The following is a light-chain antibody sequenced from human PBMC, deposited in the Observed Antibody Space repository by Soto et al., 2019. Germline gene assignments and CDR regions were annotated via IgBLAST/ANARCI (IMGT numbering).Light chain of an antibody. V-gene: IGKV1-5*01. CDR2: DAS. CDR1: QNIRTW. J-gene: IGKJ2*01. Sequence: DIQMTPSPSTLSASVGDRVTITCRASQNIRTWLAWYQQKPGKAPKLLIYDASSLETGVPSRFSGSEAGTEFTLTISSLQPDDFATYYCQQYKSYTPYTIGQGTKVDI. CDR3: QQYKSYTPYT.